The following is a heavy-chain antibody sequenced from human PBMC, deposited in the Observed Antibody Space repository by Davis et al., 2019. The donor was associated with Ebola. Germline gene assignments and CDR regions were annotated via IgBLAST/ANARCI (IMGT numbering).Heavy chain of an antibody. CDR1: GGSFSGYY. D-gene: IGHD3-16*01. CDR3: AHDVYY. CDR2: INHSGST. J-gene: IGHJ4*02. V-gene: IGHV4-34*01. Sequence: SETLSLTCAVYGGSFSGYYWTWIRQPPGKGLEWIGEINHSGSTNYNPSLKSRVTISVDTSKNQFSLKLSSVTAADTAVYYCAHDVYYWGQGTLVTVSS.